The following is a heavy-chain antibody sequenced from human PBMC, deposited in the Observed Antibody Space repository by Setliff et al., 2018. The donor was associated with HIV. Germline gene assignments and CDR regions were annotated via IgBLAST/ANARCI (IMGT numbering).Heavy chain of an antibody. V-gene: IGHV1-24*01. CDR1: GYSLIALS. J-gene: IGHJ6*02. CDR2: FNREYGGT. CDR3: ARAKAVGGVIITGGLDV. Sequence: ASVKVSCKVSGYSLIALSMHWVRQIPGKGLEWMGRFNREYGGTIYSPNFQDRVTMTEDASTDTAYMELSSLTSEDTAVYYCARAKAVGGVIITGGLDVWGQGTTVTVSS. D-gene: IGHD3-16*02.